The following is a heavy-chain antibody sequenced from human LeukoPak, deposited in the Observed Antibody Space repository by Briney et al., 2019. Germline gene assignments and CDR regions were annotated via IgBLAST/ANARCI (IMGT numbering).Heavy chain of an antibody. CDR2: IGTAGDT. Sequence: PGGSLRLSCAASGFTFSSYDMHWVRQATGKGLEWVSAIGTAGDTYYPGSVKGRFTISRENAKNSLYLQMNSLRAGDTAVYYCARVGHLDAFDIWGQGTMVTVSS. CDR3: ARVGHLDAFDI. J-gene: IGHJ3*02. CDR1: GFTFSSYD. V-gene: IGHV3-13*01.